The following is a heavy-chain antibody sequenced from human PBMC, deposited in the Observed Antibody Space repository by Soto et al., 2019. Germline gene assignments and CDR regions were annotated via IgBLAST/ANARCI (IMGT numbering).Heavy chain of an antibody. CDR1: GFTFSNYA. V-gene: IGHV3-23*01. CDR3: AKAGCSGGTCYLYYFDY. D-gene: IGHD2-15*01. J-gene: IGHJ4*02. Sequence: GGSLRLSCAASGFTFSNYAMSWVRQAPGKGLEWVSTISGRGGNTYYADSVKGRFTISRDNSRNTLSLQMDSLRVEDSAVYSCAKAGCSGGTCYLYYFDYWGQGALVTVSS. CDR2: ISGRGGNT.